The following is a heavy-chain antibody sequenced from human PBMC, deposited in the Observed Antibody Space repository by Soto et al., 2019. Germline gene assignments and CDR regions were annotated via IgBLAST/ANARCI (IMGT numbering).Heavy chain of an antibody. CDR1: GFTFNSYW. CDR2: VNGDGTTT. CDR3: ARGIHGHYAVDV. J-gene: IGHJ6*02. Sequence: EVQLVESGGGLVQPGGSLRLSCAASGFTFNSYWMHWVRQAPGKGLVWVSRVNGDGTTTNYADSVKGRFAIYRDNAKNTLYLQVDSLRDDDTAVYFCARGIHGHYAVDVWGQGTTVTVSS. V-gene: IGHV3-74*01. D-gene: IGHD5-18*01.